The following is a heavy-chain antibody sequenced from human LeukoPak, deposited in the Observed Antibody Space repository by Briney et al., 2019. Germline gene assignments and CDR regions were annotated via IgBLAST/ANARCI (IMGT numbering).Heavy chain of an antibody. CDR3: AAEDDYGDSPHY. V-gene: IGHV4-59*01. D-gene: IGHD4-17*01. J-gene: IGHJ4*02. CDR1: GGSISNYY. CDR2: IYYRGST. Sequence: SETLSLTCTVSGGSISNYYWNWIRQPPGKGLEWMGHIYYRGSTHYNPSLKSRVTISVDTSKNQFSLKLSSVTAADPAVYYCAAEDDYGDSPHYWGQGTLVTVSS.